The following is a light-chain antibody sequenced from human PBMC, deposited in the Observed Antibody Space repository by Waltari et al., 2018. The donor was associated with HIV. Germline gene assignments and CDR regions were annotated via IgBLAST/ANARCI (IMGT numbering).Light chain of an antibody. V-gene: IGLV2-8*01. Sequence: QSALTQPPPASGSPGQSVTISCTGPSSDVGGYNYASWYQQHPGKAPKLMIYEVSKRPSGVPDRFSASKSGNTASLTVSGLQAEDEADYYCSSYAGSNNLIFGGGTKLTVL. CDR2: EVS. CDR3: SSYAGSNNLI. CDR1: SSDVGGYNY. J-gene: IGLJ2*01.